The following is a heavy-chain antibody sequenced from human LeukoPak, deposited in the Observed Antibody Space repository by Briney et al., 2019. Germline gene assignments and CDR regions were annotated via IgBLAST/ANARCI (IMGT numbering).Heavy chain of an antibody. V-gene: IGHV1-8*01. CDR3: ARGRKRNCSGGSCYRFDP. CDR2: INPNSGNT. J-gene: IGHJ5*02. Sequence: ASVKVSCKASGYTFTSYDINWVRQATGKGLEWMGWINPNSGNTGYAQKFQGRVTMTRNTSISTAYMELSSLRSEDTAVYYCARGRKRNCSGGSCYRFDPWGQGTLVTVSS. D-gene: IGHD2-15*01. CDR1: GYTFTSYD.